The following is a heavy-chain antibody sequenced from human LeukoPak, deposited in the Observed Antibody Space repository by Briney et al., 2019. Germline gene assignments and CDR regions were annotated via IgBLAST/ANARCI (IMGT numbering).Heavy chain of an antibody. CDR3: ARGGIAAAGPNFDY. D-gene: IGHD6-13*01. J-gene: IGHJ4*02. V-gene: IGHV1-2*02. Sequence: VASVKVSCKVSGYTFTGYYMHWVRQAPGQGLEWMGWINPNSGGTNYAQKFQGRVTMTRDTSISTAYMELSRLRSDDTAEYYCARGGIAAAGPNFDYWGQGTLVTVSS. CDR2: INPNSGGT. CDR1: GYTFTGYY.